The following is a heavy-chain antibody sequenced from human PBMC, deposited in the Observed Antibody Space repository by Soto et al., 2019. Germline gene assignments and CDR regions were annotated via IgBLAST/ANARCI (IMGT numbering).Heavy chain of an antibody. V-gene: IGHV3-30-3*01. Sequence: QVQLVESGGGVVQPGRSLRLSCVASGFSFSYSAMHWVRQAPGKGLEWVAVISYDTSNKAYADSVKGRLTISRDNSKNTLYPQMNSLTAEDTAVYYCARSSGSYDAFDVWGQGTMVTVSS. D-gene: IGHD1-26*01. CDR3: ARSSGSYDAFDV. CDR1: GFSFSYSA. J-gene: IGHJ3*01. CDR2: ISYDTSNK.